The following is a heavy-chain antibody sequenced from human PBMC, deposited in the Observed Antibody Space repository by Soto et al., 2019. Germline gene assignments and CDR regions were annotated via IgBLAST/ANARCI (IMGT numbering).Heavy chain of an antibody. CDR2: ISAYNGNT. J-gene: IGHJ3*02. CDR1: GYTFTSYG. D-gene: IGHD3-22*01. Sequence: QVQLVQSGAEVKKPGASVKVSCKASGYTFTSYGISWVRQAPGQGLEWMGWISAYNGNTNYAQKLQSRVTMTTVTSTSTAYMELRSLRSDDTAVYYCARTYYYDSPSDAFDIWGQGTMVTVSS. V-gene: IGHV1-18*01. CDR3: ARTYYYDSPSDAFDI.